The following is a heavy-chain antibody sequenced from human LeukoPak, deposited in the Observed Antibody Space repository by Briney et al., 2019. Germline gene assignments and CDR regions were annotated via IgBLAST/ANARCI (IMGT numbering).Heavy chain of an antibody. J-gene: IGHJ4*02. D-gene: IGHD3-22*01. CDR2: ISINGRNT. Sequence: GGSLRLSCLGSGFIFSDYAMHWVRQAPGKGLEYVSSISINGRNTYYPESVKGRFTISRDNSKDTLYLQMGSLRAEDVAVYYCATGYDSSGYYQYWGQGTLVTVSS. CDR1: GFIFSDYA. CDR3: ATGYDSSGYYQY. V-gene: IGHV3-64*02.